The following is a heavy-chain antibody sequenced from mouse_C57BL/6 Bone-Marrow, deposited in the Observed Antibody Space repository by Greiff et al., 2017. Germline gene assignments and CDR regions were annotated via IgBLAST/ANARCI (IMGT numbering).Heavy chain of an antibody. Sequence: EVKVVESGGDLVKPGGSLKLSCAASGFTFSSYGMSWVRQTPDKRLEWVATISSGGSYTYYPDCVKGRFTISRDNAKNTLYLQMSSLKSEDTAMYYCAREGLLLWDFDVWGTGTTVTVSS. CDR3: AREGLLLWDFDV. D-gene: IGHD1-1*02. CDR1: GFTFSSYG. J-gene: IGHJ1*03. V-gene: IGHV5-6*01. CDR2: ISSGGSYT.